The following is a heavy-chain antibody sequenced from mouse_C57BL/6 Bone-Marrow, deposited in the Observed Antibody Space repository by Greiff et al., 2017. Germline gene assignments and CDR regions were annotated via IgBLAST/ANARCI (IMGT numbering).Heavy chain of an antibody. CDR1: GYTFTGYW. CDR2: ILPGSGST. D-gene: IGHD2-10*01. V-gene: IGHV1-9*01. Sequence: QVQLKESGAELMKPGASVKLSCKATGYTFTGYWIEWVKQRPGHGLEWIGEILPGSGSTNYNEKFKGKVTFTADTSSNTIYMQLSSLTTDDSAIYYCASSCCGNLYYYAMYYWGQGTSVTVSS. J-gene: IGHJ4*01. CDR3: ASSCCGNLYYYAMYY.